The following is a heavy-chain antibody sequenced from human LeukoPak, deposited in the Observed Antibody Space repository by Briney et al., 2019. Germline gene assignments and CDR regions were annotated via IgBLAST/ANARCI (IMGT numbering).Heavy chain of an antibody. CDR2: IYSGGST. V-gene: IGHV3-53*01. CDR3: ARGRQQLVPGYFDY. J-gene: IGHJ4*02. D-gene: IGHD6-13*01. Sequence: GGSLRLSCAASGFTVSSNYMSWVRQAPGKGLEWVSVIYSGGSTYYADSVKGRFTISRDNSKNTLYLQMNSLRAEDTAVYYCARGRQQLVPGYFDYWGQGTLVTVSS. CDR1: GFTVSSNY.